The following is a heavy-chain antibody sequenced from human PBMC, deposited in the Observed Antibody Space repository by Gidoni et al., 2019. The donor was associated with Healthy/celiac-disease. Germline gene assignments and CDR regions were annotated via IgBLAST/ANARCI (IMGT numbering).Heavy chain of an antibody. CDR1: GGSLSSGGYY. CDR3: ARLGADYDYVWGSYRHTGYFDY. D-gene: IGHD3-16*02. CDR2: IYYSGST. J-gene: IGHJ4*02. V-gene: IGHV4-31*03. Sequence: QVQLQESGPGLVKPSQTLSLTCTVSGGSLSSGGYYWSWIRQHPGKGLEWIGYIYYSGSTYYNPSLKSRVTISVDTSKNQFSLKLSSVTAADTAVYYCARLGADYDYVWGSYRHTGYFDYWGQGTLVTVSS.